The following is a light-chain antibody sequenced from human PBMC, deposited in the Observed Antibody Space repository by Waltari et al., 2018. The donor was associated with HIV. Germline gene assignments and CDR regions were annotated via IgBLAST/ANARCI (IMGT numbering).Light chain of an antibody. CDR1: ESVNSD. CDR2: GAS. V-gene: IGKV3-15*01. Sequence: IVMTQSPVTLSASPGARVTLSCRASESVNSDLAWYQQKPGQATRLLIHGASTRATGIPPRFSGSGSETQFTLTISSLHSEDCAVYYCQQDNNWPPAWTFGRGTRVEI. J-gene: IGKJ1*01. CDR3: QQDNNWPPAWT.